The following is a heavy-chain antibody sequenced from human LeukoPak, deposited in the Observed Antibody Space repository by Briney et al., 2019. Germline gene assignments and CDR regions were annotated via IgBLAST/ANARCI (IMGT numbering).Heavy chain of an antibody. CDR2: IYYSGGT. CDR3: AATIAVAGRYAFDI. Sequence: PSETLSLTCTVSGGSISSNNYYWGWIRQPPGKGLEWIGSIYYSGGTYYNPSLKSRVTISVDTSKNQFSLKLSSVTAADTAVYYCAATIAVAGRYAFDIWGQGTMVTVSS. V-gene: IGHV4-39*01. J-gene: IGHJ3*02. CDR1: GGSISSNNYY. D-gene: IGHD6-19*01.